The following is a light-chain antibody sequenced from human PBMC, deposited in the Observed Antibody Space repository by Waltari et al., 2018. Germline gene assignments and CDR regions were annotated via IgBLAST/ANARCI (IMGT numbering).Light chain of an antibody. J-gene: IGKJ1*01. CDR3: LQYNHWPPWT. CDR1: QSVSSN. CDR2: GAS. Sequence: EIVTTQSPATLSVSPGERAPLSCRTSQSVSSNLAWYQQRPGQAPRLLIYGASSRATDIPARFSGSGSGTEFTLTISSLQTEDFAVYYCLQYNHWPPWTFGQGTKVEVK. V-gene: IGKV3-15*01.